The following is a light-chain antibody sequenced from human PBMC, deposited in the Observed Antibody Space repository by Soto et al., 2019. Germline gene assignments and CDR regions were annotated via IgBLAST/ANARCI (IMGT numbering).Light chain of an antibody. CDR3: QQYYNAPLT. V-gene: IGKV4-1*01. CDR1: QSVLSSSDKRNY. Sequence: DIVMTQSPDSLAVSLGERATINCRSSQSVLSSSDKRNYLGWHQQKPGQPPKVLISWASTRESGVPDRFSGSGSGTDFTLTISSLQAEDVAVYYCQQYYNAPLTFGGGTKVEIK. J-gene: IGKJ4*01. CDR2: WAS.